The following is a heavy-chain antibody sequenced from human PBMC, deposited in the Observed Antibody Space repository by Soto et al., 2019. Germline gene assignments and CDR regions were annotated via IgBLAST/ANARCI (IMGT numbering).Heavy chain of an antibody. V-gene: IGHV1-2*04. Sequence: ASVKVSCKASGYTFTGYYMHWVRQAPGQGLEWMGWINPNSGGTNYAQKFQGWVTMTRDTSISTAYMELSRLRSDDTAVYYCAREPFYYGSGSYRNDAFDIWGQGTMVTVSS. D-gene: IGHD3-10*01. CDR3: AREPFYYGSGSYRNDAFDI. CDR1: GYTFTGYY. J-gene: IGHJ3*02. CDR2: INPNSGGT.